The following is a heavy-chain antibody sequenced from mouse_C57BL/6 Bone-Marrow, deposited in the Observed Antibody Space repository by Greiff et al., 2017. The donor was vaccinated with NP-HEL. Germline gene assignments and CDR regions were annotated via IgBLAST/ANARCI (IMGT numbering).Heavy chain of an antibody. J-gene: IGHJ2*01. CDR2: FYPGSGSI. CDR3: ARHEEGYSNYPYYFDD. Sequence: QVQLKESGAELVKPGASVKLSCKASGYTFTEYTIHWVKQRSGQGLEWIGWFYPGSGSIKYNEKFKDKATLTADKSSSTVYMELSRLTSEDSAVYFCARHEEGYSNYPYYFDDWGQGTTLTVSS. CDR1: GYTFTEYT. D-gene: IGHD2-5*01. V-gene: IGHV1-62-2*01.